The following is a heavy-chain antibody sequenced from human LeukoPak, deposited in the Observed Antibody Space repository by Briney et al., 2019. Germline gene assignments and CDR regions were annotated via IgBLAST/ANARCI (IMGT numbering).Heavy chain of an antibody. CDR1: GYTFTSYY. D-gene: IGHD3-22*01. J-gene: IGHJ6*02. Sequence: ASVTVSCTASGYTFTSYYMHWVRQAPGQGLEWMGIINPSGGSTSYAQKFQGRVTMTRDTSTSTVYMELSSLRSEDTAVYYCAREAGHYDSSGYLYYGMDVWGQGTTVTVSS. V-gene: IGHV1-46*01. CDR3: AREAGHYDSSGYLYYGMDV. CDR2: INPSGGST.